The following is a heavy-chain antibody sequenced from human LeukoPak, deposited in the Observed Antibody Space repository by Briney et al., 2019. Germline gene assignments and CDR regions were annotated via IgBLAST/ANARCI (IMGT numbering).Heavy chain of an antibody. Sequence: GASVKVSCKASGGTFSSYAISWVRQAPGQGLEWMGGIIPIFGTANYAQKFQGRVTITTDESTSTAYMELSSLRSEDTAVYYCARGEGYCSSTSCSTLENYYYYYMDVWGKGTTVTVSS. J-gene: IGHJ6*03. V-gene: IGHV1-69*05. CDR1: GGTFSSYA. D-gene: IGHD2-2*01. CDR3: ARGEGYCSSTSCSTLENYYYYYMDV. CDR2: IIPIFGTA.